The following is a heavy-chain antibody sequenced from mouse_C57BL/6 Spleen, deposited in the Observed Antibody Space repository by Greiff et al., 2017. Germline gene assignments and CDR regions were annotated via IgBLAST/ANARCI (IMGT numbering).Heavy chain of an antibody. CDR3: ARTYSNYLAWFAY. CDR2: SNGGGST. Sequence: SNGGGSTYYPDTVKGRFTISRDNAKNTLYLQMSRLKSEDTAMYYCARTYSNYLAWFAYWGQGTLVTVSA. J-gene: IGHJ3*01. V-gene: IGHV5-12*01. D-gene: IGHD2-5*01.